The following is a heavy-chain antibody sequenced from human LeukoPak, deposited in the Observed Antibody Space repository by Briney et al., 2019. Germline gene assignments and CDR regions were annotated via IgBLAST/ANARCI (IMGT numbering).Heavy chain of an antibody. V-gene: IGHV3-23*01. CDR2: ISGSGGST. D-gene: IGHD3-22*01. J-gene: IGHJ3*02. Sequence: HSSETLSLTCTVSGASISSSSYYWGWIRQAPGKGLEWVSAISGSGGSTYYADSVKGRFTISGDNSKNTLYLQMNSLRAEDTAVYYCARDRITMIVVANDAFDIWGQGTMVTVSS. CDR1: GASISSSSYY. CDR3: ARDRITMIVVANDAFDI.